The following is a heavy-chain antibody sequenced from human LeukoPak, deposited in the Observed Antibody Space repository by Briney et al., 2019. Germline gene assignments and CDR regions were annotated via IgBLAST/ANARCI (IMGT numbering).Heavy chain of an antibody. V-gene: IGHV3-73*01. CDR1: GFTFSGSA. J-gene: IGHJ5*02. CDR2: IDKKDNIYAT. D-gene: IGHD1-26*01. CDR3: TRDSGTYNWLDP. Sequence: GGSLKLSCAASGFTFSGSAIHWVRQSSGKGLEWVGHIDKKDNIYATTSAASVTGRFTISRDDSQNTAYLQMNSLKTEDTALYYCTRDSGTYNWLDPWGQGTLVTVSS.